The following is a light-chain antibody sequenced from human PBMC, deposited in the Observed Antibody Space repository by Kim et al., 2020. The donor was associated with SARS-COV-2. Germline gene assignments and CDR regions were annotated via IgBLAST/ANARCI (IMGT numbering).Light chain of an antibody. CDR2: DVS. CDR1: SSDVGGYNY. Sequence: GQSITISCTGTSSDVGGYNYVSWYQHHPGKAPKLMIYDVSERPSGVSNRFSGSKSGNTASLTISGLQAEDDTDYYCSSYTSSSTWVFGGGTQLTVL. CDR3: SSYTSSSTWV. J-gene: IGLJ3*02. V-gene: IGLV2-14*03.